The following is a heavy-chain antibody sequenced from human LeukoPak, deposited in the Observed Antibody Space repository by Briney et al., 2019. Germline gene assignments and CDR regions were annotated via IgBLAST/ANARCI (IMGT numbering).Heavy chain of an antibody. CDR2: ISGSGGST. Sequence: QPGGSLRLSCAASGFTFSSYAMSWVRQAPGKGLELVSAISGSGGSTYYADSVKGRFTISRDNSKNTLYLQMNSLRAEDTAVYYCAKAAYDIVGATSYNWFDPWGQGTLVTVSS. J-gene: IGHJ5*02. V-gene: IGHV3-23*01. D-gene: IGHD1-26*01. CDR3: AKAAYDIVGATSYNWFDP. CDR1: GFTFSSYA.